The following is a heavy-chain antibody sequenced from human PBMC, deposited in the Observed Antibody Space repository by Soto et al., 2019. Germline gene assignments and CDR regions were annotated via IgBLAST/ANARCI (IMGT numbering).Heavy chain of an antibody. CDR2: ISYDGSNK. J-gene: IGHJ4*02. CDR1: GFTFSSYG. V-gene: IGHV3-30*18. Sequence: GGSLRLSSAASGFTFSSYGMHWVRQAPGKGLEWVAVISYDGSNKYYADSVKGRFTISRDNSKNTLYLQMNSLRAEHTAVYYCAKDQPPDYWGQGTLVTVSS. CDR3: AKDQPPDY.